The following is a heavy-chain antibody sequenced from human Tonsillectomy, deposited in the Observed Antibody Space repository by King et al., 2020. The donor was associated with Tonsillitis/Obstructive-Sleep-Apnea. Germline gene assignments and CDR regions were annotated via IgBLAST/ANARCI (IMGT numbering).Heavy chain of an antibody. Sequence: TLKESGPTLVKPTQTLTLTCTFSGFSLSNNGVGVGWIRQPPGKALEWRALIYWDDDKLYSPSRKSRLTITKDTSKNQVVLTMTNMDPVDTATYYCAPGTASYCGSTSCFTYFQHWGQGTLVTVSS. V-gene: IGHV2-5*02. CDR2: IYWDDDK. D-gene: IGHD2-2*02. CDR1: GFSLSNNGVG. CDR3: APGTASYCGSTSCFTYFQH. J-gene: IGHJ1*01.